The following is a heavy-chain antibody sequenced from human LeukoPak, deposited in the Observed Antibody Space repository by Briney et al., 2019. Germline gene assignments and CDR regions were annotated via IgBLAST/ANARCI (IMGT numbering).Heavy chain of an antibody. D-gene: IGHD1-7*01. J-gene: IGHJ4*02. CDR3: ASALELELRLLSY. Sequence: ASVKVSCKASGYTFTGYYMHWVRQAPGQGLEWMGRINPNCGGTNYAQKFQGRVTMTRDTSISTAYMELSRLRSDDTAVYYCASALELELRLLSYWGQGTLVTVSS. CDR1: GYTFTGYY. CDR2: INPNCGGT. V-gene: IGHV1-2*06.